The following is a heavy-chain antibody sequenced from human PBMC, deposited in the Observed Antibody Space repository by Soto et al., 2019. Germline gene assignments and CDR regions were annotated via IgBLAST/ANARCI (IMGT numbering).Heavy chain of an antibody. V-gene: IGHV3-30*18. J-gene: IGHJ6*02. CDR3: AKAGGYCSGGSCYLMDV. CDR1: GFTFSSYG. D-gene: IGHD2-15*01. CDR2: ISYDGSNK. Sequence: QVQLVESGGGVVQPGRSLRLSCAASGFTFSSYGMHWVRQAPGKGLEWVAVISYDGSNKYYADSVKGRFTISRDNSKNTLYLQMNSLRAEDTAVYYCAKAGGYCSGGSCYLMDVWGQGTTVTVSS.